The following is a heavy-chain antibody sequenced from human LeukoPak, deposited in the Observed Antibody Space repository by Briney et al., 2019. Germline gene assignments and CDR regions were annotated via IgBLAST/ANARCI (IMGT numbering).Heavy chain of an antibody. V-gene: IGHV4-59*08. D-gene: IGHD3-22*01. CDR3: ARHYDSSGYYLFDY. CDR2: IYYSGST. J-gene: IGHJ4*02. CDR1: GGSISSYY. Sequence: SETLSLTCTVSGGSISSYYWSWIRQPPGKGLEWIGYIYYSGSTNYNPSLKSRVTISVDTSKNQFSLKLSSVTAADTAVYYCARHYDSSGYYLFDYWGQGTLVTVSS.